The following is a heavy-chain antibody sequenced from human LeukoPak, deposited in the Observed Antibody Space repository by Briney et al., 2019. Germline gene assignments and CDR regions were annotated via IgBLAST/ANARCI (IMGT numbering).Heavy chain of an antibody. Sequence: ASVKVSCKASGYTFTSYAMNWVRQAPGQGPEWMGWINPNSGDANYPQKFQGRVTMTRDTSISTAYMEMSSLRSDDTAVYYCARDKGSGYLPFDFWGQGTLVTVSS. D-gene: IGHD5-18*01. J-gene: IGHJ4*02. CDR1: GYTFTSYA. CDR3: ARDKGSGYLPFDF. V-gene: IGHV1-2*02. CDR2: INPNSGDA.